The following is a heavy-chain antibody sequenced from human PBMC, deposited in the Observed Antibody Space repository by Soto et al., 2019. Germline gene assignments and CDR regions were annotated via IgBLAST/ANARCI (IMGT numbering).Heavy chain of an antibody. V-gene: IGHV3-21*01. Sequence: PGGSLRLSCAASGFTFSTYSMNWVRQAPGKGLEWVSSISSSSSYIYYADSVKGRFTISRDNAKNTLYLQMNSRRAEDTAVYYCASWGSRLNFDSWGQGTLVTVSS. J-gene: IGHJ4*02. CDR2: ISSSSSYI. CDR1: GFTFSTYS. CDR3: ASWGSRLNFDS. D-gene: IGHD2-15*01.